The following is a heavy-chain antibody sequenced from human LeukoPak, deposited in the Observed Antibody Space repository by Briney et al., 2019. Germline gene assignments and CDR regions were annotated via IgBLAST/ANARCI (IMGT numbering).Heavy chain of an antibody. CDR2: FYSRGSS. Sequence: PSETLSLTCTVSGASISSDSYYWGWIRQPPGKGLEWIGSFYSRGSSYYNPSLRSRVTISVDTSKNQVSLRLSSVTAADTAVYYCARRTDDSGSYFDYWGQGTLVTVSS. J-gene: IGHJ4*02. D-gene: IGHD3-10*01. CDR3: ARRTDDSGSYFDY. CDR1: GASISSDSYY. V-gene: IGHV4-39*01.